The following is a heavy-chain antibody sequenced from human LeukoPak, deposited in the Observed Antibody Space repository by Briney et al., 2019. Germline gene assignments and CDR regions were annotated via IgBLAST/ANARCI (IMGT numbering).Heavy chain of an antibody. CDR1: GGSITSYY. D-gene: IGHD3-10*01. CDR2: IYYSGST. V-gene: IGHV4-59*12. J-gene: IGHJ3*02. CDR3: ARGAKQLWFGEFDDAFDI. Sequence: PSETLSLTCTVSGGSITSYYWSWIRQPPGKGLEWIGYIYYSGSTNYNPSLKSRVTISVDTSKNQFSLKLSSVTAADTAVYYCARGAKQLWFGEFDDAFDIWGQGTMVTVSS.